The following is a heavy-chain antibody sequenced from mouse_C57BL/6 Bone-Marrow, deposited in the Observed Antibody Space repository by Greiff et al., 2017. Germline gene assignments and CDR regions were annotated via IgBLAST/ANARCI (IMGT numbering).Heavy chain of an antibody. D-gene: IGHD1-1*01. V-gene: IGHV1-81*01. J-gene: IGHJ3*01. Sequence: QVQLQQSGAELARPGASVKLSCKASGYTFTSYGISWVKQRTGQGLEWIGEIYPRSGNTYYNEKFKGKATLTAGKSSSTAYMELRSLTSEDSAVYFCASYYGSSYPAWFAYWGQGTLVTVSA. CDR3: ASYYGSSYPAWFAY. CDR1: GYTFTSYG. CDR2: IYPRSGNT.